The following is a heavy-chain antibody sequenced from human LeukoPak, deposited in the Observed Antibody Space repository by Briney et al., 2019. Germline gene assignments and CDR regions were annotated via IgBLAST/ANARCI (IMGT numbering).Heavy chain of an antibody. J-gene: IGHJ4*02. CDR3: ARARIKYYYDSSGYYYFDY. CDR2: IYYSGST. D-gene: IGHD3-22*01. CDR1: GGSISSYY. V-gene: IGHV4-59*01. Sequence: SETLSLTCAVSGGSISSYYWSWIRQPPGKGLEWIGYIYYSGSTNYNPSLKSRVTISVDTSKNQFSLKLSSVTAADTAVYYCARARIKYYYDSSGYYYFDYWGQGTLVTVSS.